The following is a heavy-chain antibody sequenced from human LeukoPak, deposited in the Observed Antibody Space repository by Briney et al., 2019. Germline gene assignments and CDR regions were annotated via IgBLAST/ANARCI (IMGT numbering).Heavy chain of an antibody. J-gene: IGHJ4*02. CDR2: INPNSGVT. Sequence: ASVKVSCKASGYTFTSYYMHWVRQAPGQGLEWMAWINPNSGVTNYAQKFQGRVTMTRDTSISTAYMELSRLRSDDTAVYYCARDSGNSGHDYWGQGTLVTVSS. CDR1: GYTFTSYY. D-gene: IGHD5-12*01. CDR3: ARDSGNSGHDY. V-gene: IGHV1-2*02.